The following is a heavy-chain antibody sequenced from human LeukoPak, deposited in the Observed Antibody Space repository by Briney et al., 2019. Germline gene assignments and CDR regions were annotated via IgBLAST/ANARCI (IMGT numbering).Heavy chain of an antibody. CDR1: GGSISSYY. CDR3: ARSWQQLIGY. J-gene: IGHJ4*02. V-gene: IGHV4-59*01. Sequence: SETLSLTCTVSGGSISSYYWSWIRQPPGKGLEWIGYIYYSGSTNYNPSLKSRVTISVDTSKNQFSLKLSSVTAADTAVYYCARSWQQLIGYWGQGTLVTVSS. CDR2: IYYSGST. D-gene: IGHD6-13*01.